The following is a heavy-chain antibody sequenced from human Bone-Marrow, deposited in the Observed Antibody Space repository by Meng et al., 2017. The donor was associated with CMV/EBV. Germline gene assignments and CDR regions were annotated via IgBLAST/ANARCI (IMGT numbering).Heavy chain of an antibody. J-gene: IGHJ6*02. CDR3: VRSGAGSRSYYGMDV. D-gene: IGHD6-19*01. V-gene: IGHV3-21*01. Sequence: GESLKISCAASGFRFTTYAMNWVRQAPGRGLGWVSSISSSRTYIFYADSVKGRFNISRDNAKNSLYLQMNSLRAEDTAVYYCVRSGAGSRSYYGMDVWGQGTMVTVSS. CDR1: GFRFTTYA. CDR2: ISSSRTYI.